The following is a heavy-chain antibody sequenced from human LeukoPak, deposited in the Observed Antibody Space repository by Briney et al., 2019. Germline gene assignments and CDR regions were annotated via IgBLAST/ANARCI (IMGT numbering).Heavy chain of an antibody. CDR2: ISSNGGST. D-gene: IGHD6-13*01. CDR1: GFTFSSYA. CDR3: AREGSAAAWLDP. J-gene: IGHJ5*02. Sequence: PGGSLRLSCAASGFTFSSYAMHWVRQAPGKGLEYVSAISSNGGSTYYANSVKGRFTVSRDNSKNTLYLQMGSLRAEDMAVYYCAREGSAAAWLDPWGQGTLVTVSS. V-gene: IGHV3-64*01.